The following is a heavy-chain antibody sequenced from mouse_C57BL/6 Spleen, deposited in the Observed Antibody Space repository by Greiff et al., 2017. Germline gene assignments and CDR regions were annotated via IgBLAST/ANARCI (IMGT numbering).Heavy chain of an antibody. CDR1: GYTFTDYY. D-gene: IGHD1-1*01. CDR2: INPNNGGT. V-gene: IGHV1-26*01. J-gene: IGHJ4*01. CDR3: ARAVLYYAMDY. Sequence: VQLQQSGPELVKPGASVKISCKASGYTFTDYYMNWVKQSHGKSLEWIGDINPNNGGTSYNQKFKGKATLTVDKSSSTAYMELRSLTSEDSAVYYCARAVLYYAMDYWGQGTSVTVSS.